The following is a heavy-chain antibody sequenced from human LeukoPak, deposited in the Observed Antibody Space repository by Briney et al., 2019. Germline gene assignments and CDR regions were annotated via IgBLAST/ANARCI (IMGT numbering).Heavy chain of an antibody. D-gene: IGHD2-15*01. Sequence: AGGSLRLSCAASGFTFSSYGMHWVRQAPGKGLEWVAFIRYDGSNKYYADSVKGRFTISRDNAKNSLYLQMNSLRAEDTAVYYCARVLQSSVYGMDVWGQGTTVTVSS. CDR3: ARVLQSSVYGMDV. J-gene: IGHJ6*02. V-gene: IGHV3-30*02. CDR2: IRYDGSNK. CDR1: GFTFSSYG.